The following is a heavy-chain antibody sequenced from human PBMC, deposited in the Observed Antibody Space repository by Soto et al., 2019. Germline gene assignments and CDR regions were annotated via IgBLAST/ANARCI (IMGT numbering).Heavy chain of an antibody. D-gene: IGHD3-16*01. J-gene: IGHJ4*01. CDR3: ARAEGHDYGGNFHY. V-gene: IGHV3-30-3*01. CDR1: RFTFSSFA. Sequence: QVQLVESGGGVVQPGRSLRLSCAASRFTFSSFAIHWVRQAPGKGLEWVAVISYDGSNKYYADSVKGRFTISRGKSKNTLYLQMNFLRTEDTAVYYCARAEGHDYGGNFHYRGQGTLVTVSS. CDR2: ISYDGSNK.